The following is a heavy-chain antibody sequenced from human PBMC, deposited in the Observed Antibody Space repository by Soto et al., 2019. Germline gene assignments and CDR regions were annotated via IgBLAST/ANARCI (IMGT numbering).Heavy chain of an antibody. CDR1: GYSLIGFS. CDR2: FDPEDGET. Sequence: QVQLVQSGAEVKKPGASVKVSCKVSGYSLIGFSMHWVRQAPGKGLEWMGGFDPEDGETIYSQKFQGRLTMTEDTSTDTAYMELSSLRSDDTAVYYCATDPGVPRSGVVDAFDLWGQGTMVTVS. V-gene: IGHV1-24*01. CDR3: ATDPGVPRSGVVDAFDL. J-gene: IGHJ3*01. D-gene: IGHD3-22*01.